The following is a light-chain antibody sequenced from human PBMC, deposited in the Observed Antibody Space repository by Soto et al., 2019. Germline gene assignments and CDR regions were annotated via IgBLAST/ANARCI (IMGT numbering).Light chain of an antibody. CDR1: QTINNY. CDR3: QKSDSTPWT. Sequence: DIQMTQSPSSLSASVGDSVTITCRTSQTINNYLNWYQQKPGKAPKLLVYSASNLQSGVPSRFSGSGSGTNFTLTISDLQPEDFATYYCQKSDSTPWTCGQGTKGDIK. J-gene: IGKJ1*01. CDR2: SAS. V-gene: IGKV1-39*01.